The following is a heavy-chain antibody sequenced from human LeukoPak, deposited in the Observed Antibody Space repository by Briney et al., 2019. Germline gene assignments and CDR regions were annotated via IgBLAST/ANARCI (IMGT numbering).Heavy chain of an antibody. Sequence: PGGSLRLSCAASGFTFSSYAMSWVRQAPGKGLEWVSAISGSGGSTYYADSVKGRFTISRDNSKNTLYLQMNSLRAEDTAVYYCASGRLHYWYSSSRSGDYFDYWGQGTLVTVSS. CDR1: GFTFSSYA. J-gene: IGHJ4*02. CDR3: ASGRLHYWYSSSRSGDYFDY. D-gene: IGHD6-13*01. CDR2: ISGSGGST. V-gene: IGHV3-23*01.